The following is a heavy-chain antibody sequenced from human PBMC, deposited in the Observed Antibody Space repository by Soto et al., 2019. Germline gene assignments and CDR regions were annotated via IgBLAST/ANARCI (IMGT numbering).Heavy chain of an antibody. J-gene: IGHJ5*02. CDR2: LDPNTGRT. Sequence: QVHLVQSGAEVKSPGASVKVSCKAAGYSFSAYYLHCVRHAPGQGLEWMGWLDPNTGRTNYAQKFKGRVTMTSATAISTAYMELSRLTSADSAAYYCGRDGVEILSADLVHWLDTCGQGTLVSVSS. V-gene: IGHV1-2*02. CDR1: GYSFSAYY. CDR3: GRDGVEILSADLVHWLDT. D-gene: IGHD2-21*01.